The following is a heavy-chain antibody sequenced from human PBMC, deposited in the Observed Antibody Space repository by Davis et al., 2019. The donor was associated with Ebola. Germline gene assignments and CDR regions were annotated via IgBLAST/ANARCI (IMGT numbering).Heavy chain of an antibody. CDR2: IWYDGSDR. J-gene: IGHJ3*02. CDR1: GLTFSTYA. V-gene: IGHV3-33*06. Sequence: GESLKISCAASGLTFSTYAMHWVRQAPGKGLEWVAVIWYDGSDRYYADSVKGRFTISRDNSKNTLYLQMNGLRVEDTAIYYCAKDTSNIWFDIWGQGTNVTVSS. CDR3: AKDTSNIWFDI. D-gene: IGHD1-26*01.